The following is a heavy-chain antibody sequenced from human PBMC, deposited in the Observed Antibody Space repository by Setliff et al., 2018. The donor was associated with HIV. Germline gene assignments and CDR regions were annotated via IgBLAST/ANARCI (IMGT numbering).Heavy chain of an antibody. V-gene: IGHV1-69*05. J-gene: IGHJ6*03. CDR2: IIPLFGTE. Sequence: SVKVSCKASGGTFSSYAISWVRQAPGQGLEWMGGIIPLFGTENYAQKFQGRVTMTRDTSISTAYMELSRLRSEDTAVYYCARGAWYTSGWYSSRYMDVWGKGTTVTVSS. D-gene: IGHD6-19*01. CDR1: GGTFSSYA. CDR3: ARGAWYTSGWYSSRYMDV.